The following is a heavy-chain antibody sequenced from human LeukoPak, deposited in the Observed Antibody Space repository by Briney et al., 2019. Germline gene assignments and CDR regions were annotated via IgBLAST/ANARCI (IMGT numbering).Heavy chain of an antibody. CDR2: ISNGGST. CDR3: AREWYSSGWYPGDAFDI. V-gene: IGHV4-59*01. D-gene: IGHD6-19*01. J-gene: IGHJ3*02. Sequence: SETLSLTCTVSGGSISSYYWSCIRQPPGKGLEWIGYISNGGSTNYNPSLKSRVTMSVDTSKNQFSLKLSSVTAADTAVYYCAREWYSSGWYPGDAFDIWGQGTMVTVSS. CDR1: GGSISSYY.